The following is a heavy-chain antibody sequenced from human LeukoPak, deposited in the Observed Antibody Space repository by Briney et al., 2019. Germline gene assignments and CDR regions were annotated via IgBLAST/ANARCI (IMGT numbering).Heavy chain of an antibody. Sequence: PGGSLRLFCAASGFTFSSSAMSWVRQVPGKGLEWVSGISASGGSTSYADSVRGRFTISRDNSKNTLYLQINSLRAEDTAVYYCAKVEIVVVVAPYYYGMDVWGQGTTVTVSS. J-gene: IGHJ6*02. CDR1: GFTFSSSA. CDR2: ISASGGST. CDR3: AKVEIVVVVAPYYYGMDV. D-gene: IGHD2-15*01. V-gene: IGHV3-23*01.